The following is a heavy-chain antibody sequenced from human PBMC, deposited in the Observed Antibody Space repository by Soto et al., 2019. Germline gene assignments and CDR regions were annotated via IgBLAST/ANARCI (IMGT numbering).Heavy chain of an antibody. D-gene: IGHD6-13*01. CDR2: TNHSGST. Sequence: SENLCPTCAVYGGTFSACYWSRMRQASGTGLEWIGETNHSGSTNYNPSLKSRVTISVDTSNNQFSLKLGSVTDADTAVYYCARGGLGSRSWYGDYWVQGSLVT. V-gene: IGHV4-34*01. CDR1: GGTFSACY. CDR3: ARGGLGSRSWYGDY. J-gene: IGHJ4*02.